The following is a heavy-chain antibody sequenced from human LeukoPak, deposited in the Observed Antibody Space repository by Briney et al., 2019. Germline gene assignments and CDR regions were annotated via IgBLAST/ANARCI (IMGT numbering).Heavy chain of an antibody. J-gene: IGHJ4*02. CDR1: GFTFISYW. CDR2: IKQDGSEK. V-gene: IGHV3-7*01. Sequence: GGSLRLSCAAPGFTFISYWMSWVRKAPGKGLEWVANIKQDGSEKYYVDSVKGRFTISRDNAKNSLYLQMNSLRAEDTAVYYCARTHGGWYYFDYWGQGTLVTVSS. D-gene: IGHD6-19*01. CDR3: ARTHGGWYYFDY.